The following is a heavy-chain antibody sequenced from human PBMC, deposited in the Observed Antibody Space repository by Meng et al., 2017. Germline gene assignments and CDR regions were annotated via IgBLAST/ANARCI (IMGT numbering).Heavy chain of an antibody. Sequence: QVQLQQSGPSRVGTAQPLSRTCTVSGGSITNRNLWSWVRLPPGKGLEWIGEVYLGGTIHHHPSLQSRVTISLDKAKDHLSLKLASVTAADTAVYYCASLKDYDGRGYYYFESWGQGTLVTVSS. V-gene: IGHV4-4*02. CDR3: ASLKDYDGRGYYYFES. CDR2: VYLGGTI. D-gene: IGHD3-22*01. J-gene: IGHJ4*02. CDR1: GGSITNRNL.